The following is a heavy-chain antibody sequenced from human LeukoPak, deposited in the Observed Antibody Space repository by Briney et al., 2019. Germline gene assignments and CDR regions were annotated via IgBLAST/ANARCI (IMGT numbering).Heavy chain of an antibody. CDR2: IYPGDSDT. CDR3: ARGATVTTFDY. V-gene: IGHV5-51*01. CDR1: GYSFTNYW. Sequence: GESLKISCKASGYSFTNYWIGWVRQMPGKGLEWMGIIYPGDSDTRYSPSFRGQVTISADKSISTAYLQWSSLKASDTAMYYCARGATVTTFDYWGQGTLVTVSS. D-gene: IGHD4-11*01. J-gene: IGHJ4*02.